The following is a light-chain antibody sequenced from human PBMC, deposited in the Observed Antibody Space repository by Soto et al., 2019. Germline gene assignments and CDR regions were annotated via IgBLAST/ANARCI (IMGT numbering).Light chain of an antibody. J-gene: IGKJ2*01. CDR2: LGS. CDR1: QSLLHSNGYNY. Sequence: DIVMTQSPLSLSVTPGEPASISCRSSQSLLHSNGYNYLDWYLQKPGQSPQLLIYLGSNRASGVPDRFSGSGSGTDFTLKISRVVAEDVGVYYCMQARQTPRTFGQGTK. CDR3: MQARQTPRT. V-gene: IGKV2-28*01.